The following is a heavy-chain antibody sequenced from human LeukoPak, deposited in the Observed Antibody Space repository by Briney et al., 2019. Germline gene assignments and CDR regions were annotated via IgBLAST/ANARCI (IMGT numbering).Heavy chain of an antibody. V-gene: IGHV3-7*01. D-gene: IGHD3-22*01. CDR3: ARDYDSSI. Sequence: GGSLRLSCAASGFTFSTYWMSCVRQAPGKGLEWVANIKEDGNERYYVDSVKGRFTISRDNAKNSLYLQMNSLRAEDTAVYYCARDYDSSIWGQGTMVTVSS. CDR2: IKEDGNER. CDR1: GFTFSTYW. J-gene: IGHJ3*02.